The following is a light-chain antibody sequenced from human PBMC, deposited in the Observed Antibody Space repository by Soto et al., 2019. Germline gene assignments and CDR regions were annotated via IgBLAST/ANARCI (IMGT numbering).Light chain of an antibody. V-gene: IGKV3-20*01. CDR1: QSVSSTY. Sequence: EIMLMQSPGTLSLSPKERATLSCRASQSVSSTYLAWYQQKPGQAPRLLIYGAASRATGIPDRFSGSGSGTDFTLTISRLEPEDYAVYYCQQYGSSPVTFGQGTRLEIK. CDR3: QQYGSSPVT. J-gene: IGKJ5*01. CDR2: GAA.